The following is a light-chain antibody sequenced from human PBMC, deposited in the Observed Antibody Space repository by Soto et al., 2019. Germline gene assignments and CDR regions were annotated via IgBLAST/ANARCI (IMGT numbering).Light chain of an antibody. CDR1: QSISIW. V-gene: IGKV1-5*01. Sequence: DIQMTQSPSTLSASVGDRVTITCRASQSISIWLAWYQQKPGKAPKLLIYDASSLESGVPSRFSGSGSGTEFTLTISSLQPDDFATYYCQQDYNYPWTFGQGTKVDIK. J-gene: IGKJ1*01. CDR3: QQDYNYPWT. CDR2: DAS.